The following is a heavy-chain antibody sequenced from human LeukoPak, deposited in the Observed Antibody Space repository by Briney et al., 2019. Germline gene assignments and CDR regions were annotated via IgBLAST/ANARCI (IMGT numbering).Heavy chain of an antibody. Sequence: SETLSLTCTVSGDSVSSGSYYWSWIRQPPGKGLEWIGYIYYSGSTNYNPSLKSRVTISVDTSKNQFSLKLSSVTAADTAVYYCARDGGQWLGIDYWGQGTLVTVSS. V-gene: IGHV4-61*01. CDR3: ARDGGQWLGIDY. CDR2: IYYSGST. J-gene: IGHJ4*02. CDR1: GDSVSSGSYY. D-gene: IGHD6-19*01.